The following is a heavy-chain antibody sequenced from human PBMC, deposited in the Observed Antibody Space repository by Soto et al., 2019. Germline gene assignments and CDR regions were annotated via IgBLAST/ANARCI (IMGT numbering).Heavy chain of an antibody. CDR2: INAGNGNT. CDR1: GYTFTSYA. J-gene: IGHJ6*03. Sequence: GASVKVSCTASGYTFTSYAMHWVRQAPGQRLEWMGWINAGNGNTKYSQKFQGRVTITRDTSASTAYMELSSLRSEDTAVYYCARGHDFWSGLYYMDVWGKGTTVTVSS. D-gene: IGHD3-3*01. CDR3: ARGHDFWSGLYYMDV. V-gene: IGHV1-3*01.